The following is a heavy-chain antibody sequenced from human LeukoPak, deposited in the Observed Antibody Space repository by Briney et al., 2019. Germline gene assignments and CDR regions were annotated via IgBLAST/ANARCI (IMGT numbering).Heavy chain of an antibody. V-gene: IGHV4-59*12. D-gene: IGHD3-10*01. CDR2: IYYSGST. CDR3: ARGGRFGGPYYHYYYMDV. Sequence: SETLSLTCTVSGGSISSYYWSWIRQPPGKGLEWIGYIYYSGSTNYNPSLKSRVTISVDTSKNQFSLKLSSVTAADTAVYYCARGGRFGGPYYHYYYMDVWGKGTTVTVSS. J-gene: IGHJ6*03. CDR1: GGSISSYY.